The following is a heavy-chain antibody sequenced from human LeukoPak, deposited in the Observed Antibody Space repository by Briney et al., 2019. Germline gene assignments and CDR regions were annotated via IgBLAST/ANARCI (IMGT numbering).Heavy chain of an antibody. J-gene: IGHJ4*02. Sequence: GGSLRLSCAASGFTFSSYAMSWVRQAPGKGLEWVSGLSGSGGSTYYAASVKGRFTISRDNSKNTLYLQMNSLRAEDTAVYYCASWAYCGGDCYFFDYWGQGTLVTVSS. CDR1: GFTFSSYA. CDR3: ASWAYCGGDCYFFDY. CDR2: LSGSGGST. V-gene: IGHV3-23*01. D-gene: IGHD2-21*02.